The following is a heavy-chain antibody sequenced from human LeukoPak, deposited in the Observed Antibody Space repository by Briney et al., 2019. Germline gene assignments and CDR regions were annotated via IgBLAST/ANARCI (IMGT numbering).Heavy chain of an antibody. J-gene: IGHJ4*02. D-gene: IGHD4-17*01. CDR1: GFTFSSYA. V-gene: IGHV3-30*04. CDR2: ISYDGSNK. Sequence: GGSLRLSCAASGFTFSSYAMHWVRQAPGKGLEWVAVISYDGSNKYYADSVKGRFTISRDNSKNTLYLQMNSLRAEDTAVYYCARDRFGDYASDFDPVDYWGQGTLVTVSS. CDR3: ARDRFGDYASDFDPVDY.